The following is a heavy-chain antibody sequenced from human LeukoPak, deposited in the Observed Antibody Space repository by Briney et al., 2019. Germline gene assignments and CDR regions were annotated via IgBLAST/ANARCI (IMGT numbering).Heavy chain of an antibody. CDR3: AKDSPLAGAYCGGDCYSGY. V-gene: IGHV3-30*02. D-gene: IGHD2-21*02. CDR2: IRYDGSNK. J-gene: IGHJ4*02. Sequence: GGSLRLSCAASGFTFSSYGMHWVRQAPGKGLEWVAFIRYDGSNKYYADSVKGRFTISRDNSKNTLYLQMNSLRAEDTAVYYCAKDSPLAGAYCGGDCYSGYWGQGTLVTVSS. CDR1: GFTFSSYG.